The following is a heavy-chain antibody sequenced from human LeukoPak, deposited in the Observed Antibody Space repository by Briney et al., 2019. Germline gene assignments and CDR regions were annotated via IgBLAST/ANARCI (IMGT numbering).Heavy chain of an antibody. Sequence: ASVKVSFKASGYTFTGYYMHWVRQAPGQGLEWMGWINPNSGGTNYAQKFQGRVTMTRDTSISTAYMELSRLRFDDTAVYYCARDRPRVAVAGGGSYYFDYWGQGTMVTVSS. J-gene: IGHJ4*02. V-gene: IGHV1-2*02. CDR1: GYTFTGYY. CDR2: INPNSGGT. D-gene: IGHD6-19*01. CDR3: ARDRPRVAVAGGGSYYFDY.